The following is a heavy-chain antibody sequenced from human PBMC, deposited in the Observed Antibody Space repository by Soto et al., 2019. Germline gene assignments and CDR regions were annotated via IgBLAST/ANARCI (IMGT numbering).Heavy chain of an antibody. CDR3: ARDEYGSGSYDP. Sequence: EVQLVESGGGLVQPGGSLRLSCAASGFTFSDYWMHWVRQAPGEGLVWVSRINSGGSGTNYADSVKGRFTISRDNAKNTVHLQINSLRAEDTAVYYCARDEYGSGSYDPWGQGTLVTVSS. V-gene: IGHV3-74*01. J-gene: IGHJ5*02. CDR2: INSGGSGT. D-gene: IGHD3-10*01. CDR1: GFTFSDYW.